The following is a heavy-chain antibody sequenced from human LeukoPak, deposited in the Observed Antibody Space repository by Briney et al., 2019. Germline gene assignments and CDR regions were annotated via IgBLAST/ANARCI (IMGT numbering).Heavy chain of an antibody. CDR2: IIPILGIA. Sequence: ASVTVSCTASGGTFSSYAISWVRQAPGQGLEWMGRIIPILGIANYAQKFQGRVTITAHKSTSTAYMELSSLRSEDTAVYYCARVDTDNYYYYGMDVWGQGTTVTVSS. CDR3: ARVDTDNYYYYGMDV. J-gene: IGHJ6*02. D-gene: IGHD5-18*01. V-gene: IGHV1-69*04. CDR1: GGTFSSYA.